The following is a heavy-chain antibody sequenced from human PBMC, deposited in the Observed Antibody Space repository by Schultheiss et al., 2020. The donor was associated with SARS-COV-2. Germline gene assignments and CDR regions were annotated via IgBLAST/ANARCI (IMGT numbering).Heavy chain of an antibody. Sequence: ASVKVSCKASGYTFTSYGISWVRQAPGQGLEWMGWISAYNGNTNYAQKLQGRVTMTTDTSTSTAYMELSRLRSDDTAVYYCARAPLRYCSGGSCYESPYFDYWGQGTLVTVSS. CDR2: ISAYNGNT. CDR3: ARAPLRYCSGGSCYESPYFDY. J-gene: IGHJ4*02. D-gene: IGHD2-15*01. V-gene: IGHV1-18*01. CDR1: GYTFTSYG.